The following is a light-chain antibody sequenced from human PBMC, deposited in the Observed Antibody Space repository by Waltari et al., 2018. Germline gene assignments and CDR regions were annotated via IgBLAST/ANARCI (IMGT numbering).Light chain of an antibody. CDR1: SSDLGAYNY. J-gene: IGLJ3*02. CDR3: ISYTNSDTMM. V-gene: IGLV2-14*03. Sequence: QSALTQPASVSGSPGQSITIYCTGNSSDLGAYNYVSRYQQHPGKVPKLIVYDASHRPKRVSSRCSGSESDNTASLTISGLQTENEADYYCISYTNSDTMMFGGRTKLTVL. CDR2: DAS.